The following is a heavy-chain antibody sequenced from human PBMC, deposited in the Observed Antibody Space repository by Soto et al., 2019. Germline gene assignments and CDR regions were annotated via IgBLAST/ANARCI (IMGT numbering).Heavy chain of an antibody. CDR1: GGSISSSTYY. J-gene: IGHJ4*02. CDR3: ARHNYGSGSTYFDY. Sequence: PSETLSLTCTVSGGSISSSTYYRGWIRQPPGKGLEWIGYIYYSGSTNYNPSLKSRVTISVDTSKNQFSLKLNSMTAADTAVYYCARHNYGSGSTYFDYWGQGTLVTVSS. CDR2: IYYSGST. V-gene: IGHV4-61*05. D-gene: IGHD3-10*01.